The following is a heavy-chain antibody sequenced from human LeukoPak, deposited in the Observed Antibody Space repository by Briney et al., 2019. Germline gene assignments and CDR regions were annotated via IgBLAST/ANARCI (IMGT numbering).Heavy chain of an antibody. J-gene: IGHJ5*02. CDR2: IIPVLGIA. CDR1: GGTFSSYA. Sequence: SVKVSCKASGGTFSSYAISWVRQAPGQGLEWMGRIIPVLGIANYAQKFQGRVTITADKSTSTAYMELSSLRSEDTAVYYCARETYSSSTPRKNWFDPWGQGTLVTVSS. D-gene: IGHD6-6*01. V-gene: IGHV1-69*04. CDR3: ARETYSSSTPRKNWFDP.